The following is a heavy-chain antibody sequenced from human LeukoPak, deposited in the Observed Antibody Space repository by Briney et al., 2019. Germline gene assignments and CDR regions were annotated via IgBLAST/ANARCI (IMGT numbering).Heavy chain of an antibody. CDR2: IYTSGST. D-gene: IGHD2-2*01. Sequence: PSETLSLTCTVSGGSISSYYWSWIRQPAGKGLEWIGRIYTSGSTNYNPSLKSRVTMSVDTPKNQFSLKLSSVTAADTAVYYCARDPYCSSTSCYLWFDPWGQGTLVTVSS. V-gene: IGHV4-4*07. CDR1: GGSISSYY. CDR3: ARDPYCSSTSCYLWFDP. J-gene: IGHJ5*02.